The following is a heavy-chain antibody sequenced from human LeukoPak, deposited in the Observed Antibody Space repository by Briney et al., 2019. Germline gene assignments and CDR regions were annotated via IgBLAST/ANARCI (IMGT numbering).Heavy chain of an antibody. V-gene: IGHV4-39*01. CDR2: IYYSGST. CDR3: VRPRQGTLSYVDS. J-gene: IGHJ4*02. CDR1: GGSISSGTYY. D-gene: IGHD2/OR15-2a*01. Sequence: SETLSLTCTVSGGSISSGTYYWGWIRQPPGKGLEWIGSIYYSGSTYYNPSLKSRVTIFRDTSKNQFSLNMNCVRDAETAVYYCVRPRQGTLSYVDSWGQGTMVTVSS.